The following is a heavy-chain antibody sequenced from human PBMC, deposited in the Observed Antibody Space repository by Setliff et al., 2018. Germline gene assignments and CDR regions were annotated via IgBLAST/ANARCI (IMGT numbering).Heavy chain of an antibody. V-gene: IGHV4-31*03. CDR3: ARLGGSSTSGGFYYFYYYMDV. CDR2: IYYSGST. D-gene: IGHD2-2*01. J-gene: IGHJ6*03. CDR1: GGSISSGGYY. Sequence: ASETLSLTCTVSGGSISSGGYYWSWIRQHPGKGLEWIGYIYYSGSTYYNPSLKSRVTISVDTSKNQFSLKLSSVTAADTAVYYCARLGGSSTSGGFYYFYYYMDVWGKGTTVTVSS.